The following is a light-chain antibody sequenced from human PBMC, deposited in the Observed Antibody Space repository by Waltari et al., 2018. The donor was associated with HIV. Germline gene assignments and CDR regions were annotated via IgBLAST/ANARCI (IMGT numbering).Light chain of an antibody. J-gene: IGLJ3*02. CDR2: EVT. V-gene: IGLV2-8*01. CDR3: ASVTSNNILL. Sequence: QSALTQPPSASGSPGQSVTISCTGSSSDVGGYKYVSWYQQHPGKAPKLIISEVTKRPSGVPDRFSGSKSGNTASLTVSGLHIDDEADYLCASVTSNNILLFGGGTRLTVL. CDR1: SSDVGGYKY.